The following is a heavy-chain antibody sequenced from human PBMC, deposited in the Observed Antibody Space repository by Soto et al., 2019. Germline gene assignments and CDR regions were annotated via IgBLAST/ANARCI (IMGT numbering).Heavy chain of an antibody. D-gene: IGHD5-12*01. CDR2: ITDGGGLT. CDR3: AVGGDVVGTRGHFY. V-gene: IGHV3-23*01. Sequence: EVQLLESGGGLVQPGGSLRLSCATSGFTFSTSAMTWVRQAPGKGLEWVSSITDGGGLTYYADSVKGRCTISRDNSKKTLSLEMSSVKTDATALYYCAVGGDVVGTRGHFYWGQGTLVTVSS. J-gene: IGHJ4*02. CDR1: GFTFSTSA.